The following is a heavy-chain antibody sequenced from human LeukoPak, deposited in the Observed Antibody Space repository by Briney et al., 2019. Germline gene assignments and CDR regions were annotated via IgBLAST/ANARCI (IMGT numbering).Heavy chain of an antibody. CDR2: IWYDGSKR. CDR1: GFTFSNYG. Sequence: GGSLRLSCAASGFTFSNYGMFWVRQAPGKGLEWVAVIWYDGSKRYYVDSVKGRFTISRKDSESTVYLQMNSLRAEDTAVYYCARDLCTTTSCLDYWGQGTPVTVSS. V-gene: IGHV3-33*01. CDR3: ARDLCTTTSCLDY. D-gene: IGHD2-2*01. J-gene: IGHJ4*02.